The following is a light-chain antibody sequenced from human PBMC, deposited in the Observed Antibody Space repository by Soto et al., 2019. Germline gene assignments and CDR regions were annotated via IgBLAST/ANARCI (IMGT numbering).Light chain of an antibody. CDR2: DAS. CDR3: QQRSIWPPIT. J-gene: IGKJ5*01. Sequence: EVVLTQSPATLSLSPGERATLSCRASQSVSSDLAWYQQKPGQAPRLLIYDASNRATGIPARFSGTGSGTDFTITISSLEPEDFAIYYCQQRSIWPPITFGQGTRPEIK. CDR1: QSVSSD. V-gene: IGKV3-11*01.